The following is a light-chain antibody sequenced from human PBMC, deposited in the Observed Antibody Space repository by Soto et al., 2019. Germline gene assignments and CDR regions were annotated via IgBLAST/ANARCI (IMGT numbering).Light chain of an antibody. Sequence: DIQMTQSPSTLSASVGDRVTITCRASQSISSWLAWYQQKPGKAPKLLIDKASSLESGVPSRFSGSGSGTEFTLTISSLQPDDFATYNCQQYNSYPWTFGQGTKLEIK. V-gene: IGKV1-5*03. CDR3: QQYNSYPWT. CDR2: KAS. CDR1: QSISSW. J-gene: IGKJ2*02.